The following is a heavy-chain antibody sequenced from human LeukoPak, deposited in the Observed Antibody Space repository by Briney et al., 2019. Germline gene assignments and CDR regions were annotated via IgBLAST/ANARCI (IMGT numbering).Heavy chain of an antibody. CDR1: GGTFSSYA. CDR2: IIPILGIA. J-gene: IGHJ4*02. CDR3: ARDPSYSYGIFDY. Sequence: SVKVSCKASGGTFSSYAISWVRQAPGQGLEWMGRIIPILGIANYAQKFQGRVTITADKSTSTAYMGLSSLRSEDTAVYYCARDPSYSYGIFDYWGQGTLSPSPQ. V-gene: IGHV1-69*04. D-gene: IGHD5-18*01.